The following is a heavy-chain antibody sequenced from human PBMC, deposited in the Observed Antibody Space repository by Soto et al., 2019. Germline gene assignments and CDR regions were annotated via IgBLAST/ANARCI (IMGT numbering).Heavy chain of an antibody. D-gene: IGHD6-13*01. CDR1: GVTFSSYG. Sequence: GGSLRLSCAASGVTFSSYGMHWVRQAPGKGLEWVSYIRNDSSYTYYADSVKGRFTISRDNAKNTLYLQMNSLRAEDTAVYYCAREGIAAAAHAFDIWGQGTMVTVS. J-gene: IGHJ3*02. CDR3: AREGIAAAAHAFDI. CDR2: IRNDSSYT. V-gene: IGHV3-21*04.